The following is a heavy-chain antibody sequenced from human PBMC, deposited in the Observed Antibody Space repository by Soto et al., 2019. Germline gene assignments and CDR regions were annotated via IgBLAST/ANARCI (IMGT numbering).Heavy chain of an antibody. Sequence: QVQLVQSGGEVKKPGASVKVSCKASGYTFASYSISWVRQAPGQGLEWMGWFSAYNGNTNYAQKVQGRDTMTTDKSTRTAYMELRSLRSDDTAVYYCARVYPSMVRGVTFGMYYYYGMDVWGQGTTVTVSS. D-gene: IGHD3-10*01. V-gene: IGHV1-18*01. CDR3: ARVYPSMVRGVTFGMYYYYGMDV. J-gene: IGHJ6*01. CDR1: GYTFASYS. CDR2: FSAYNGNT.